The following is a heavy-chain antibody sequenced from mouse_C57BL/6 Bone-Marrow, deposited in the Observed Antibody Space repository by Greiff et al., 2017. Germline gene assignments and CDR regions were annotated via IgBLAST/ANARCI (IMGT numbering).Heavy chain of an antibody. CDR2: ISYSGST. Sequence: EVKLVESGHGLAKPSQTLSLTCSVTGYSITSDYWNWIRKFPGNKLEYMGYISYSGSTYYNPSLKSRISITRDTSKNQYYLQLNSVTTEDTATYYCARWGYYGSSYGSAMDYWGQGTSVTVSS. CDR1: GYSITSDY. V-gene: IGHV3-8*01. D-gene: IGHD1-1*01. J-gene: IGHJ4*01. CDR3: ARWGYYGSSYGSAMDY.